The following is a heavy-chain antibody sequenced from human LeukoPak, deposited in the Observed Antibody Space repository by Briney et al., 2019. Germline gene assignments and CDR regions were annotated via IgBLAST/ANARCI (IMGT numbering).Heavy chain of an antibody. CDR3: AKARLSTGWAYNDY. CDR1: GFTFSDYY. CDR2: VVGDGGTT. D-gene: IGHD6-19*01. J-gene: IGHJ4*02. Sequence: GGSLRLSCAASGFTFSDYYMSWIRQAPGKGLEWVSAVVGDGGTTFYADSVKGRFTISRDNSRNTIYLQIQSLRAEDTAVYYCAKARLSTGWAYNDYWGQGTLVTVSS. V-gene: IGHV3-23*01.